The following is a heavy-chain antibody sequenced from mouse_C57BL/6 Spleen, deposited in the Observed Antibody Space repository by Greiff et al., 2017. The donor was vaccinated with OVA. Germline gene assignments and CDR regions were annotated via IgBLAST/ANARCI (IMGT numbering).Heavy chain of an antibody. V-gene: IGHV5-6*01. CDR3: ARRGLDAMDY. J-gene: IGHJ4*01. D-gene: IGHD2-4*01. Sequence: EVQLVESGGDLVKPGGSLKLSCAASGFTFSSYGMSWVRQTPDKRLEWVATISSGGSYTYYPDSVKGRFTISRDNAKNTLYLQMSSLKSEDTAMYYCARRGLDAMDYWGQGTSVTVSS. CDR2: ISSGGSYT. CDR1: GFTFSSYG.